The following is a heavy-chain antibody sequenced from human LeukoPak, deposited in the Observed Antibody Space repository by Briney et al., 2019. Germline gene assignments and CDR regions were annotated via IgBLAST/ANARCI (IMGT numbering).Heavy chain of an antibody. J-gene: IGHJ5*02. D-gene: IGHD3-10*01. Sequence: GESLKISCKASGYEFHSFWIGWVRQMPGKGLEWMGITFPGDSDTRYNPSFQGQVTISADKSISTAYLQWSSLEASDSAMYYCARVGDKNYWGSGSPPRWFDPWGQGTLVTVSS. CDR2: TFPGDSDT. CDR1: GYEFHSFW. CDR3: ARVGDKNYWGSGSPPRWFDP. V-gene: IGHV5-51*01.